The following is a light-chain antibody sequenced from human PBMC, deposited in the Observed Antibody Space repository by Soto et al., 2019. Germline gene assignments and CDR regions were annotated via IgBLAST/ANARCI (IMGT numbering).Light chain of an antibody. CDR1: QSLVYSDGNTY. CDR3: MQGTHWPPYT. V-gene: IGKV2-30*01. CDR2: EVS. J-gene: IGKJ2*01. Sequence: DVVMTQSPLSLPVTLGQPASISCRSSQSLVYSDGNTYLSWFQQRPGQSPRRLIYEVSNRDSGVPDRFSGSESGTDFTLKISRVEAEDVGVYYCMQGTHWPPYTFGQGTKLEIK.